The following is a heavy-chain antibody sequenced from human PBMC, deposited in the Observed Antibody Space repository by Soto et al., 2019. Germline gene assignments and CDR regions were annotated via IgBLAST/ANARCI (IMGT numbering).Heavy chain of an antibody. CDR2: VYHNGNA. V-gene: IGHV4-30-2*01. J-gene: IGHJ6*03. Sequence: TLCCKCVFLGGCSSINDYSWSGIRQPPGKAPEWIGYVYHNGNAYPKPSLKSRVTISLDGAKNQFSLKMTSVTAADTGLSYCAARPYYSYGLDVWGKGTTVPVS. D-gene: IGHD3-10*01. CDR1: GGCSSINDYS. CDR3: AARPYYSYGLDV.